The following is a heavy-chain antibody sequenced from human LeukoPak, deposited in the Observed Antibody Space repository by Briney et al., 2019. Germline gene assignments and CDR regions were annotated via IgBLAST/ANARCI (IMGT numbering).Heavy chain of an antibody. CDR2: VDSEDGET. V-gene: IGHV1-69-2*01. J-gene: IGHJ6*03. CDR1: GYTFTDYY. Sequence: ASVKISCKVSGYTFTDYYMHWVQQAPGKGLEWMGLVDSEDGETIYAEKFQGRVTITADTSTDTAYMELSSLRSEDTAVYYCATDPRRDIVVVPAANRYYYYYMDVWGKGTTVTVSS. D-gene: IGHD2-2*01. CDR3: ATDPRRDIVVVPAANRYYYYYMDV.